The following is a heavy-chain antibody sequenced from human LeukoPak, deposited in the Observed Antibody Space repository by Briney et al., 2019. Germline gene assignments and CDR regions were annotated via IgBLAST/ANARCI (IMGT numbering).Heavy chain of an antibody. CDR2: ISTDGSTV. V-gene: IGHV3-48*01. Sequence: GGSLRLSCAASGFTFSTYDMNWVRQAPGKGLEWISYISTDGSTVYYADPVKGRFTISRDNAHNSLYLQMSSLRAEDTAVYYCARGPPLFDPWGQGTLVAVSS. CDR1: GFTFSTYD. CDR3: ARGPPLFDP. J-gene: IGHJ5*02.